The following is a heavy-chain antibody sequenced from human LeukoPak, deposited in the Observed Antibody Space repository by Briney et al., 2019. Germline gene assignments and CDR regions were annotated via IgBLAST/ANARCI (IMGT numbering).Heavy chain of an antibody. CDR3: ARDAQMATIRDLGY. D-gene: IGHD5-24*01. V-gene: IGHV1-46*01. Sequence: ASVTVSFKSSVYTFTIYYMHWVRQAPGQGLEWMGIINPSGGSTSYAQKFQGRVTMTRDTSTSTVYMELSSLRSEDTAVYYCARDAQMATIRDLGYWGQGTLVTVSS. CDR2: INPSGGST. J-gene: IGHJ4*02. CDR1: VYTFTIYY.